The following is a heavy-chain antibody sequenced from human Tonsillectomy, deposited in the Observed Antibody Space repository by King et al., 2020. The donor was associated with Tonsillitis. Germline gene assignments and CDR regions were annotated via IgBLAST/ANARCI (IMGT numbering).Heavy chain of an antibody. V-gene: IGHV3-66*01. Sequence: VQLVESGGGLVQPGGSLRLSCAASGFTVSSKYVSWVRQAPGKGLEWVSVIYSGGSTYYADSVKGRFTISRDNSKNTLYLQMNSLRAEDTAVYYCARGIFGVVIGGMDVWGQGTTVTVSS. CDR2: IYSGGST. CDR3: ARGIFGVVIGGMDV. D-gene: IGHD3-3*01. J-gene: IGHJ6*02. CDR1: GFTVSSKY.